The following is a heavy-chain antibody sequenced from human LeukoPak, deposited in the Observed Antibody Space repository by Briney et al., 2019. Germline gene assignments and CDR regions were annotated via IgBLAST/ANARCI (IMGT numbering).Heavy chain of an antibody. CDR3: ARDHGGTGYSSGWYGYFDY. CDR1: GFTFSSYE. Sequence: PGGSLRLSCAASGFTFSSYEMNWVRQAPGKGLEWVSYISSSGSTIYYADSVKGRFTISRDNAKSSLYLQMNSLRAEDTAVYYCARDHGGTGYSSGWYGYFDYWGQGTLVTVSS. D-gene: IGHD6-19*01. J-gene: IGHJ4*02. CDR2: ISSSGSTI. V-gene: IGHV3-48*03.